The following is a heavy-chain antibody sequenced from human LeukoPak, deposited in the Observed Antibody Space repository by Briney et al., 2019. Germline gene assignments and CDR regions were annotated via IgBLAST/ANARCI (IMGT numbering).Heavy chain of an antibody. V-gene: IGHV3-53*01. J-gene: IGHJ4*02. CDR3: ARQIPLAGTFYFDN. Sequence: GGSLRLSCAASGFTVSSNYMSWVRQAPGKGLEWVSVIYSGGTTYDADSVKGRFTISRDGSGNTLYLQMNSLRAEDTAVYFCARQIPLAGTFYFDNWGQGTLVTVSS. CDR2: IYSGGTT. D-gene: IGHD6-19*01. CDR1: GFTVSSNY.